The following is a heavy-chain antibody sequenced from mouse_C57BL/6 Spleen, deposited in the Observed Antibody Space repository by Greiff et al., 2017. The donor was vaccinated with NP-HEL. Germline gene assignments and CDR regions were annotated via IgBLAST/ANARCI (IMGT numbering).Heavy chain of an antibody. Sequence: QVQLQQPGAELVKPGASVKMSCKASGYTFTSYWITWVKQRPGQGLEWIGDIYPGSGSTNYNEKFKSKATLTVDTSSSTAYMQLSSLTSEDSAVYYCAKGYGSSSCWYFDVWGTGTTVTVSS. CDR1: GYTFTSYW. V-gene: IGHV1-55*01. J-gene: IGHJ1*03. D-gene: IGHD1-1*01. CDR2: IYPGSGST. CDR3: AKGYGSSSCWYFDV.